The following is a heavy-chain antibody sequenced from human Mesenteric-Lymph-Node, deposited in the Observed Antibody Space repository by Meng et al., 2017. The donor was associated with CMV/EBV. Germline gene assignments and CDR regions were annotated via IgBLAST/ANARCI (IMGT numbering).Heavy chain of an antibody. V-gene: IGHV3-74*01. J-gene: IGHJ4*02. Sequence: GESLKISCAASGFTFSDYWMHWVRQAPGKGLVWVSRISSDGSVTTYADSVRGRFTISRDNAKDTLYLQMNSLRAEDTAVYYCAKDDKMAATAFDFWGQGTLVTVSS. CDR1: GFTFSDYW. D-gene: IGHD6-13*01. CDR2: ISSDGSVT. CDR3: AKDDKMAATAFDF.